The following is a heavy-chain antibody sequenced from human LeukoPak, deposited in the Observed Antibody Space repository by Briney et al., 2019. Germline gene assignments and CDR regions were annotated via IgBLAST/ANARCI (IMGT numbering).Heavy chain of an antibody. D-gene: IGHD6-19*01. V-gene: IGHV3-11*04. J-gene: IGHJ4*02. CDR1: GFTFSDCY. CDR3: ARDPLRGIAVAGHEDY. Sequence: GGSLRLSCAASGFTFSDCYMSWIRQAPGKGLEWVSYISSSGSTIYYADSVKGRFTISRDNAKNSLYLQMNSLRAEDTAVYYCARDPLRGIAVAGHEDYWGQGTLVTVSS. CDR2: ISSSGSTI.